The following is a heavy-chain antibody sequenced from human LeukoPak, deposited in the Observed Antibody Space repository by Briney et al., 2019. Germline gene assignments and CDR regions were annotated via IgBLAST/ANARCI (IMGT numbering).Heavy chain of an antibody. V-gene: IGHV3-48*01. CDR3: ARLKGIAVAGRLSDY. Sequence: GGSLRLSCAASGFTFSSYSMNWVRQAPGKGLEWVSYISSSSSTIFYADSVKGRFTISRDNAKNSLYLQMNSLRAEDTTVYYCARLKGIAVAGRLSDYWGQGTLVTVSS. D-gene: IGHD6-19*01. J-gene: IGHJ4*02. CDR2: ISSSSSTI. CDR1: GFTFSSYS.